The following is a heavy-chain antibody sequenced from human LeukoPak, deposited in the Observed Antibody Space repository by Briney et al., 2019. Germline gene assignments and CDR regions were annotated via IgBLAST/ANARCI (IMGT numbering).Heavy chain of an antibody. CDR2: IRYDGSNE. CDR3: ARGPWIQLWAHFDY. V-gene: IGHV3-30*02. J-gene: IGHJ4*02. D-gene: IGHD5-18*01. Sequence: GGSLRLSCAASGFTFSNYGMHWVRQAPGKGLEWVAFIRYDGSNEYYADSVKGRFTISRDNAKNSLYLQMNSLRAEDTAVYYCARGPWIQLWAHFDYWGQGTLVTVSS. CDR1: GFTFSNYG.